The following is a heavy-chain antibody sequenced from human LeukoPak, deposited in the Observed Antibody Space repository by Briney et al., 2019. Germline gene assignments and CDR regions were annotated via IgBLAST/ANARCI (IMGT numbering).Heavy chain of an antibody. CDR2: LYYSGSA. D-gene: IGHD1-26*01. V-gene: IGHV4-39*01. J-gene: IGHJ4*02. CDR3: ARLYTYSDY. Sequence: SETLSLTCTVSGDSISSNHCCWGWIRQPPGKGLEWIGSLYYSGSAYYNPSLKSRVTMSVDTSKNQFSLKLSSVTAADTAVYYCARLYTYSDYWGQGTLVTVSS. CDR1: GDSISSNHCC.